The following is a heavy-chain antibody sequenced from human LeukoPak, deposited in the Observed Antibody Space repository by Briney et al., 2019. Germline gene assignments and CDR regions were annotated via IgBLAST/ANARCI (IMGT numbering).Heavy chain of an antibody. CDR1: GYSFTNYW. V-gene: IGHV5-51*01. D-gene: IGHD3-22*01. Sequence: GESLKISCKGSGYSFTNYWIGWVRQMPGKGLEWMGIIYPGDSDTRYSPSFQGQVTISAGKSISTAYLQWSSLKASDTAMYYCARLGSSRYYPAWYWGQGTLVTVSS. J-gene: IGHJ4*02. CDR2: IYPGDSDT. CDR3: ARLGSSRYYPAWY.